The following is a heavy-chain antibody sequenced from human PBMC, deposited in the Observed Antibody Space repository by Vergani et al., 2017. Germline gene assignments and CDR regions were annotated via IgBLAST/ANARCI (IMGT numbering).Heavy chain of an antibody. D-gene: IGHD3-22*01. Sequence: QVQLQESGPGLVKSLETLSLTCSVSFDSIRNLYCNWIRQHPGKGLEWIGYIYSTGSTHHNPSLRRRINMSVDTSKNQFSLKLNSVTAADAAMYYCARMGGYDEGDAFRIGYFDSWGPGILVTVSS. CDR3: ARMGGYDEGDAFRIGYFDS. J-gene: IGHJ4*02. CDR1: FDSIRNLY. V-gene: IGHV4-59*06. CDR2: IYSTGST.